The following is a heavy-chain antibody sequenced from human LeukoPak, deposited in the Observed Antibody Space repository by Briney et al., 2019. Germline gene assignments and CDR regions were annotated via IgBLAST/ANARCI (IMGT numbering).Heavy chain of an antibody. Sequence: GGSLRLSCATSGFTLSIYGMHWVRQAPGKGLEWVAFIRYDGTSQYYADSVKGRFTISRDNSKNTLYLQMNSLRAEDTAVYYCAKGGDYCSSTSCPLYFDYWGQGTLVTVSS. CDR2: IRYDGTSQ. CDR3: AKGGDYCSSTSCPLYFDY. V-gene: IGHV3-30*02. J-gene: IGHJ4*02. D-gene: IGHD2-2*01. CDR1: GFTLSIYG.